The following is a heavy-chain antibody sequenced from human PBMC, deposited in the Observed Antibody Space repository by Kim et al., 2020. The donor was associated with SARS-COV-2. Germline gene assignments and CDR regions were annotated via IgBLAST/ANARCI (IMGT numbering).Heavy chain of an antibody. Sequence: SETLSLTCTVSGGSISSSSYYWGWIRQPPGKGLEWIGSIYFSGSTYYNPSLKSRVTISVDTSKNQFSLKLSSVTAADTAVYYCARRNCSTTTCYGGYWGHGTPFSVSS. J-gene: IGHJ4*01. V-gene: IGHV4-39*01. D-gene: IGHD2-2*01. CDR1: GGSISSSSYY. CDR3: ARRNCSTTTCYGGY. CDR2: IYFSGST.